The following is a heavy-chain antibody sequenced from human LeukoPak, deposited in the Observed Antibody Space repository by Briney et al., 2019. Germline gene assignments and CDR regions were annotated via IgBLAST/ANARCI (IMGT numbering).Heavy chain of an antibody. Sequence: GASVSVSCKVSGYTLTELSMHWVRQAPGKGREGMGGFDPEDGETIYAQKFQGRVTMTEDTSTDTAYMELSSLRSEDTAVYYCATFPPRISWFGVDYYYMDVWGKGTTVTVSS. D-gene: IGHD3-10*01. CDR3: ATFPPRISWFGVDYYYMDV. CDR2: FDPEDGET. V-gene: IGHV1-24*01. J-gene: IGHJ6*03. CDR1: GYTLTELS.